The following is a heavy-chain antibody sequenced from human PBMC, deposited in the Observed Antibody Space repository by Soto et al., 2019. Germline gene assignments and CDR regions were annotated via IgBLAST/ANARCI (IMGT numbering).Heavy chain of an antibody. CDR2: IYHSGST. J-gene: IGHJ5*02. CDR1: GGSISSGGYS. V-gene: IGHV4-30-2*01. Sequence: QLQLQESGSGLVKPSQTLSLTCAVSGGSISSGGYSWSWIRQPPGKGLEWIGYIYHSGSTYYNPSLKSRVTISVDRSKNQFSLKLSSVTAADTAVYYCARVGVLVPAAPEYWFDPWGQGTLVTVSS. CDR3: ARVGVLVPAAPEYWFDP. D-gene: IGHD2-2*01.